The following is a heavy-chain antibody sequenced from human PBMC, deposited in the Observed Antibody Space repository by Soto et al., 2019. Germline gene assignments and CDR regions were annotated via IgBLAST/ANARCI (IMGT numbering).Heavy chain of an antibody. CDR2: IIPIFGTA. CDR3: ASGRDGYNYPFEY. J-gene: IGHJ4*02. Sequence: SVKASCKASGGTFSSYAISWVRQAPGQGLEWMGGIIPIFGTANYAQKFQGRVTITADESTSTAYMELSSLRSEDTAVYYCASGRDGYNYPFEYWGQGTLVTVSS. CDR1: GGTFSSYA. D-gene: IGHD5-12*01. V-gene: IGHV1-69*13.